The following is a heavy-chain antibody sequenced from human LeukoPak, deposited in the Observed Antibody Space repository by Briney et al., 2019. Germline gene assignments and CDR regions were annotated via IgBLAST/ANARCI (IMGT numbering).Heavy chain of an antibody. CDR1: GFTFSSYW. CDR3: ARDQDSGDGFDI. Sequence: PGGSLRLSCAASGFTFSSYWMHWVRQAPGKGLEWVAVIWYDGSNKYYADSVKGRFTISRDNSKNTLYLQMNSLRAEDTAVYYCARDQDSGDGFDIWGQGTMVTVSS. J-gene: IGHJ3*02. CDR2: IWYDGSNK. V-gene: IGHV3-33*08. D-gene: IGHD2-15*01.